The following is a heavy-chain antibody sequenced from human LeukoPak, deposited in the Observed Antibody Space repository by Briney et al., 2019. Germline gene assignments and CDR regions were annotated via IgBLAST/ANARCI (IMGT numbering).Heavy chain of an antibody. CDR3: ARGRGFSGYYYYYMDV. Sequence: EASVKVSCKASGYTFTSYDINWVRQATGQGLEWMGWMNPNSGNTGYAQKFQGRVTMTRNTSISTAYMELSSMRSEDTAVYCCARGRGFSGYYYYYMDVWGKGTTVTVSS. D-gene: IGHD3-10*01. J-gene: IGHJ6*03. CDR2: MNPNSGNT. V-gene: IGHV1-8*01. CDR1: GYTFTSYD.